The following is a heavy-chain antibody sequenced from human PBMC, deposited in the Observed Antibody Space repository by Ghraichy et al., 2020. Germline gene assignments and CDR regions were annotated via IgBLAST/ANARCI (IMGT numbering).Heavy chain of an antibody. CDR3: AKDAKWGFWD. CDR1: GFTFDKYH. D-gene: IGHD7-27*01. Sequence: GGSLRLSCTVSGFTFDKYHIHWVRQPPGKGLEWVAFVPFNEETEKYSDSVRGRITASRDNSKNTVYLQMNSLRLEDTAVYYCAKDAKWGFWDWGQGTLVTVSS. J-gene: IGHJ4*02. V-gene: IGHV3-30*02. CDR2: VPFNEETE.